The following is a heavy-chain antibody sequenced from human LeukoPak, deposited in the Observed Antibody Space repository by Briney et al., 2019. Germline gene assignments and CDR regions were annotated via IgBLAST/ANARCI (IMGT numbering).Heavy chain of an antibody. D-gene: IGHD6-13*01. CDR1: GGTFSSYA. CDR2: IIPIFGTA. J-gene: IGHJ4*02. Sequence: SVKVSCKASGGTFSSYAISWVRQAPGQGLEWMGGIIPIFGTANYAQKFQGRVTITADESTSTAYMELSSLRSEDTAVYYCAATAAAGTATLNYWGQGTLITVSS. CDR3: AATAAAGTATLNY. V-gene: IGHV1-69*13.